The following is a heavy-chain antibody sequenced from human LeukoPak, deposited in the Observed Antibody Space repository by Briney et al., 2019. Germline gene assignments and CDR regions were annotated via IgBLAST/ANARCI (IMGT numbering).Heavy chain of an antibody. V-gene: IGHV4-31*03. CDR2: IYYSGST. J-gene: IGHJ4*02. Sequence: SQTLSLTCTVSGGSISSGGYYWSWIRQPPGKGLEWIGYIYYSGSTYYNPSLKSRVTISVDTSKNQFSLKLSSVTAADTAVYYCARGHYDYYDSSGYHPLDFHYWGQGTLVTVSS. D-gene: IGHD3-22*01. CDR1: GGSISSGGYY. CDR3: ARGHYDYYDSSGYHPLDFHY.